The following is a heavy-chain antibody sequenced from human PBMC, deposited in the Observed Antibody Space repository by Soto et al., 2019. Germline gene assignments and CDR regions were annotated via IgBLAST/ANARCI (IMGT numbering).Heavy chain of an antibody. J-gene: IGHJ4*02. Sequence: QVQLQQSGPGLVKPSQTLSLTCAISWGSVSSNTATWNWVRQSPSRGLEWLGRTYYRSKWNFDYALSVKGRITINPDTSKNQFSLQLNSLTPEDTAVYYCAGELDIHHGLGYWGPGTSVTVSS. CDR2: TYYRSKWNF. V-gene: IGHV6-1*01. CDR3: AGELDIHHGLGY. CDR1: WGSVSSNTAT. D-gene: IGHD3-3*02.